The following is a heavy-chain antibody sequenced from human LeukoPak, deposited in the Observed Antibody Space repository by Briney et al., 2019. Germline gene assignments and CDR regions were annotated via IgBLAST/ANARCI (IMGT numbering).Heavy chain of an antibody. CDR2: IDYSGST. V-gene: IGHV4-31*03. D-gene: IGHD3-22*01. J-gene: IGHJ2*01. CDR1: GGSISSGGYY. CDR3: ARASPYDSSGYYFGAFDL. Sequence: SETLSLTCTVSGGSISSGGYYWSWIRQHPGKGLEWIGYIDYSGSTYYNPSLKSRVTISVDTSKNQFSLKLSSVTAADTAVYYCARASPYDSSGYYFGAFDLWGRGTLVTVSS.